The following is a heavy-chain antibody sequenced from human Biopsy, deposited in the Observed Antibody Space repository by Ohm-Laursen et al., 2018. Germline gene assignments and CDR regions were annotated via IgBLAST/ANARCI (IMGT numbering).Heavy chain of an antibody. CDR3: AKDRYPSSWHYYYGMDV. Sequence: SSLRLSCAASGFSFDNYVMHWVRQAPGKGLEWVSGISWNSDSIGYADSVKGRFTISRDNAKNPLYLQMNSLRSEDTALYYCAKDRYPSSWHYYYGMDVWGQGTTVTVSS. CDR2: ISWNSDSI. D-gene: IGHD6-13*01. CDR1: GFSFDNYV. V-gene: IGHV3-9*01. J-gene: IGHJ6*02.